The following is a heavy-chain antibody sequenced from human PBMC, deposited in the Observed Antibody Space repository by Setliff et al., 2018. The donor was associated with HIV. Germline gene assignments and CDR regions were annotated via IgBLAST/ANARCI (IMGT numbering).Heavy chain of an antibody. V-gene: IGHV1-2*06. CDR3: ASGKYYDSSGYRDY. D-gene: IGHD3-22*01. Sequence: ASVKVSCKASGYTFTSYGISWVRQAPGQGLEWMGRINPNSGGTNYAQKFQGRVTMTRDTSISAAYMELSRLRSDDTAVYYCASGKYYDSSGYRDYWGQGTLVTVSS. CDR2: INPNSGGT. J-gene: IGHJ4*02. CDR1: GYTFTSYG.